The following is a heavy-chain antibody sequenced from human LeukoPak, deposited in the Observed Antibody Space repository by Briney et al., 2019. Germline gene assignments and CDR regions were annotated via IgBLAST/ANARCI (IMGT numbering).Heavy chain of an antibody. V-gene: IGHV1-69*02. D-gene: IGHD2-2*01. CDR1: GGTFSSYT. J-gene: IGHJ5*02. CDR3: ARYVVVPAANQGGNWFDP. Sequence: SVKVSCKASGGTFSSYTISWVRQAPGQGLXXXXXXXXILGIANYAQKFQGRVTITADKSTSTAYMELSSLRSEDTAVYYCARYVVVPAANQGGNWFDPWGQGTLVTVSS. CDR2: XXXILGIA.